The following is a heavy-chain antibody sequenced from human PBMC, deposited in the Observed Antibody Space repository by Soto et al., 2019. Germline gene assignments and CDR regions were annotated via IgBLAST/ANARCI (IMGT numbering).Heavy chain of an antibody. J-gene: IGHJ4*02. Sequence: QIQLAQSGAEVKKPGASVKVSCKASGYNFITYGISWVRQAPGQGLEWMGWINGNSKKTNSAQKFQGRVTMTADTSTSTGYMVLTSLNSEDTAVYYCARVGSYNNGGIGYMGYFDYWGQGSLVTVSS. CDR3: ARVGSYNNGGIGYMGYFDY. CDR2: INGNSKKT. D-gene: IGHD2-15*01. V-gene: IGHV1-18*01. CDR1: GYNFITYG.